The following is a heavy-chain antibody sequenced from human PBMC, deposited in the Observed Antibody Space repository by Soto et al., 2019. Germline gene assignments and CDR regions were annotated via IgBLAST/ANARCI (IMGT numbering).Heavy chain of an antibody. J-gene: IGHJ6*02. V-gene: IGHV1-18*01. D-gene: IGHD3-10*01. CDR1: GYTFTSYG. Sequence: ASVKVSCKASGYTFTSYGISWGRQAPGQGLEWMGWISAYNGNTNYAQKLQGRVTMTTDTSTSTAYMELRSLRSDDTAVYYCARLNVITMVRGVYYYYYGMDVWGQGTTVTAP. CDR3: ARLNVITMVRGVYYYYYGMDV. CDR2: ISAYNGNT.